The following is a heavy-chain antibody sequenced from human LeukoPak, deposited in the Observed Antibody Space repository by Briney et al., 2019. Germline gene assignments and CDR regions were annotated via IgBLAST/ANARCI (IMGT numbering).Heavy chain of an antibody. D-gene: IGHD7-27*01. CDR2: IRYDGSDE. J-gene: IGHJ2*01. CDR1: GFTFSSYS. CDR3: AKWVIWGSFWYFDL. V-gene: IGHV3-30*02. Sequence: PGGSLRLSCAASGFTFSSYSMNWVRQAPGKGLEWVAFIRYDGSDEYYADSVKGRFTISRDNSKNTLYLQMNSLRAEDTVVYYCAKWVIWGSFWYFDLWGRGTLVTVSS.